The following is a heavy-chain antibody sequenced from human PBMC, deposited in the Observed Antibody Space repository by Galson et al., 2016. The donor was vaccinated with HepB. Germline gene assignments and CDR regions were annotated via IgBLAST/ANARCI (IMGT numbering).Heavy chain of an antibody. D-gene: IGHD3-10*01. Sequence: TLSLTCTVSGGSITSAGYYWNWIRQHPGKGLEWIGYIYYGGTPQFNPSLRSRLSISVDASKNQLSLRLSSVTAADTAVYYCASSGQTYYFYGLAVWGPGTTVIVSS. CDR2: IYYGGTP. J-gene: IGHJ6*02. CDR1: GGSITSAGYY. V-gene: IGHV4-31*03. CDR3: ASSGQTYYFYGLAV.